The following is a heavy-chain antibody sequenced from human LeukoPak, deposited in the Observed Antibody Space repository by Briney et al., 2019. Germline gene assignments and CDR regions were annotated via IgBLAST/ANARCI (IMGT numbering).Heavy chain of an antibody. CDR2: ISWNSGSI. CDR1: GFTFDDYG. D-gene: IGHD1-1*01. CDR3: AKATGVSGNDFDY. V-gene: IGHV3-9*01. J-gene: IGHJ4*02. Sequence: GGSLRLSCAASGFTFDDYGMHWVRQAPGKGLEWVSGISWNSGSIDFADSVKGRFTISRDNAKNSLYLQMNSLRAEDTAFYYCAKATGVSGNDFDYWGQGTLVTVSS.